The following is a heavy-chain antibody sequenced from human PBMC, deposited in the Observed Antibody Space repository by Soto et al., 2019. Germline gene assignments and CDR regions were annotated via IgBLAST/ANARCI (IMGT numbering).Heavy chain of an antibody. CDR2: IKQDGSEK. V-gene: IGHV3-7*04. CDR3: XRGAGSYFRRVVGAFDI. Sequence: HPGGSLRLSCTASGFSFSSYWMSWVRQAPGKGLEWVANIKQDGSEKYYVDSVKGRFTISRDNAKNSLYLRMNSLRAEDTAVYYGXRGAGSYFRRVVGAFDIWGQGTMVTVSS. CDR1: GFSFSSYW. J-gene: IGHJ3*02. D-gene: IGHD3-10*01.